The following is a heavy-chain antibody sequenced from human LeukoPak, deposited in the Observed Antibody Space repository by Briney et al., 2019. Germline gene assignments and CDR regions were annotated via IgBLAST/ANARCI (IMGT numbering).Heavy chain of an antibody. J-gene: IGHJ4*02. CDR1: GYTLTSYY. V-gene: IGHV1-46*01. D-gene: IGHD2-15*01. CDR2: INPSGGRT. CDR3: ARSTEPYCSGGSCYSVDY. Sequence: ASVKVSCKASGYTLTSYYMHWVRQAPGQGLEWMGMINPSGGRTNYAQKLQGRVTMTTDTSTSTAYMELRSLRSDDTAVYYCARSTEPYCSGGSCYSVDYWGQGTLVTVSS.